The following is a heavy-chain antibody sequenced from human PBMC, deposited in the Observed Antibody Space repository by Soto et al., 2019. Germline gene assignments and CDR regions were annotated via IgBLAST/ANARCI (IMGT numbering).Heavy chain of an antibody. CDR1: GYTFTSYG. Sequence: GASVKVSCKASGYTFTSYGISWVRQAPGQGLEWMGWISAYNGNTNYAQKLQGRVTMTTDTSTSTAYMELRSLRSDDTAVYYCARAVIVVVVAATPGAFDIWGQGTMVTVSS. D-gene: IGHD2-15*01. J-gene: IGHJ3*02. CDR3: ARAVIVVVVAATPGAFDI. CDR2: ISAYNGNT. V-gene: IGHV1-18*01.